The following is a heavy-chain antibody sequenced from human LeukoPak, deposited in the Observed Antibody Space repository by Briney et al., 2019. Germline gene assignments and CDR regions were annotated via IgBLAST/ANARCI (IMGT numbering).Heavy chain of an antibody. CDR3: AGGYGDYYYYYMDV. CDR1: SGSISSSSYY. V-gene: IGHV4-39*01. J-gene: IGHJ6*03. CDR2: IYYSGST. D-gene: IGHD4-17*01. Sequence: SETLSLTCTVSSGSISSSSYYWGWIRQPPGKGLEWIGSIYYSGSTYYNPSLKSRVTISVDTSKNQFSLKLSSVTAADTAVYYCAGGYGDYYYYYMDVWGKGTTVTVSS.